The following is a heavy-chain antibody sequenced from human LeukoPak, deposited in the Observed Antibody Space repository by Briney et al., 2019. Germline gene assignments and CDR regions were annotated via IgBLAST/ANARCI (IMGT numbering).Heavy chain of an antibody. CDR3: ARRGRSSTDPFEY. J-gene: IGHJ4*02. CDR1: GGSISTYY. V-gene: IGHV4-59*08. D-gene: IGHD2-2*01. Sequence: KPSETLSLTCTVSGGSISTYYWYWIRQPPGKGLEWIGYIYYSGTTKYSTSLKSRVTLSLDTPKNQIFLRLTSVTAADTAVYYCARRGRSSTDPFEYWGQGTLVTVSS. CDR2: IYYSGTT.